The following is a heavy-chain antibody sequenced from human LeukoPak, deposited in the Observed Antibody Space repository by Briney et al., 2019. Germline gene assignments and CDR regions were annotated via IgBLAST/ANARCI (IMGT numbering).Heavy chain of an antibody. J-gene: IGHJ4*02. CDR3: ARGGTYYYDSSGYYPPDY. CDR2: MNPNSGNT. V-gene: IGHV1-8*01. D-gene: IGHD3-22*01. Sequence: AAVKVSRKASGYIFTSYDINWVRPPTGQELEWMGWMNPNSGNTDYAQKFQGRVTMTRNTSISTAYMELSSLRSEDTAVYYCARGGTYYYDSSGYYPPDYWGQGTLVTVSS. CDR1: GYIFTSYD.